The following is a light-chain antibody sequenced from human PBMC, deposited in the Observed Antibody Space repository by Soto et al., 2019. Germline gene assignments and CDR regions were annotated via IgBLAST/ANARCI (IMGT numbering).Light chain of an antibody. CDR1: SSDVGAYNY. CDR3: TSYAGSNIWV. V-gene: IGLV2-8*01. CDR2: EVS. Sequence: QSALTQPPSASGSPGQSVTISCTGTSSDVGAYNYVSWYQQYPGKAPKLMIYEVSKRPSGVPDRFSGSKSGKTAALTVSGRQPEDEDDDHCTSYAGSNIWVFGGGTKLTVL. J-gene: IGLJ3*02.